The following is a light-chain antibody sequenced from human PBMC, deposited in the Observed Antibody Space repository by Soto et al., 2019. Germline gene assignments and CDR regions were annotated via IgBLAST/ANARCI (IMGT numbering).Light chain of an antibody. J-gene: IGLJ1*01. CDR2: EVS. Sequence: QSALTQPASVSGSPGQSITISCTGTSSDVGGYNYVSWYQQHPGKAPKLMIYEVSNRPSGVSNRFSGSKSGNTASLTISGLEAEDEADSFCSSYTCSSTPSVFGTGPKLTV. V-gene: IGLV2-14*01. CDR1: SSDVGGYNY. CDR3: SSYTCSSTPSV.